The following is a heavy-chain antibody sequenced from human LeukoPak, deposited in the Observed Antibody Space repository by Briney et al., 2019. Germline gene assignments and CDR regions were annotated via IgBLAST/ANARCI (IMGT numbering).Heavy chain of an antibody. Sequence: GSLRLSCAASGFTFSTYWMHWVRQAPGKGLLWVSRINGDGTSTKYADSVKGRFTISRDNARHTLYLQMNSLRAEDTAVYYCARASTTVPNLLDYWGQGTLVTVSS. CDR2: INGDGTST. V-gene: IGHV3-74*03. D-gene: IGHD4-17*01. CDR1: GFTFSTYW. J-gene: IGHJ4*02. CDR3: ARASTTVPNLLDY.